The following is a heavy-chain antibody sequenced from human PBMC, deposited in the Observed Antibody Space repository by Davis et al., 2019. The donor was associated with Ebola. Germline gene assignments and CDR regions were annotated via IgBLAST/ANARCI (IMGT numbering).Heavy chain of an antibody. J-gene: IGHJ6*04. V-gene: IGHV3-74*01. D-gene: IGHD3-3*01. CDR1: GFTFSSYW. Sequence: GESLKISCAASGFTFSSYWMHWVRQAPGKGLVWVSRINSDENSTSYADSVKGRFTISRDNSKKTLYLQMNSLRAEDTAVYYCAKSGLSFGVVKYHYGMDVWGKGTTVTVSS. CDR2: INSDENST. CDR3: AKSGLSFGVVKYHYGMDV.